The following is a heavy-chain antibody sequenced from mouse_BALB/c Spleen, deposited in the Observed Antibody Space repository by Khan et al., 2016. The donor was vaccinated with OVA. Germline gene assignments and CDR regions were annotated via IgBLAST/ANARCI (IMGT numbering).Heavy chain of an antibody. D-gene: IGHD2-1*01. J-gene: IGHJ1*01. V-gene: IGHV1-77*01. Sequence: QVQLQQPGPELVKPGASVKMSCKASGYTFTDYVITWVKQRTGQGLEWIGEIYPGSDSGYYNENFKGKATLTADKSSNTAYMQLSSLTSEDSAVYFCAREGVGNCVRYFDVWGAGTTVTVSS. CDR1: GYTFTDYV. CDR2: IYPGSDSG. CDR3: AREGVGNCVRYFDV.